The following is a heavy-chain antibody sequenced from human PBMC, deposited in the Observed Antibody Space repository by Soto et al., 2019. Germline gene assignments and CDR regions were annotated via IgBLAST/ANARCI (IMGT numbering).Heavy chain of an antibody. CDR1: GFTFSNYW. CDR3: VRDRPNSAFDP. CDR2: INTDGSTA. D-gene: IGHD5-18*01. Sequence: GSLRLSCAASGFTFSNYWMHWVRQAPGKGLVWVSHINTDGSTATYVDSVKGRLTISRDNAKNTLYLQLNSLRAEDTAVHCCVRDRPNSAFDPWGQGTLLTGSS. J-gene: IGHJ5*02. V-gene: IGHV3-74*01.